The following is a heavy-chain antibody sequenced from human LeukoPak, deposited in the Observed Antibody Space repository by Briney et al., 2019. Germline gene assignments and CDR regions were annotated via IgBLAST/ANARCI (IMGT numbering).Heavy chain of an antibody. CDR3: ARQAWNYFDY. V-gene: IGHV4-39*01. CDR2: IYYSGSA. J-gene: IGHJ4*02. CDR1: GGSISSSSYY. Sequence: SQTLSLTCAVSGGSISSSSYYWGWIRQPPGKGLEWIGTIYYSGSAYYNPSLKSRVTISVDTSKSQFSLKLSSVTAADTAVYYCARQAWNYFDYWGQGTLVTVSS. D-gene: IGHD1-1*01.